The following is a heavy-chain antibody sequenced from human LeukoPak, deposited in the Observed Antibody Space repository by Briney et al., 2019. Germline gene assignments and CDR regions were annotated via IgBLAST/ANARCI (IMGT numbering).Heavy chain of an antibody. J-gene: IGHJ4*02. CDR2: INPNSGGT. CDR3: ARATDYDFWSGSPYYFDY. D-gene: IGHD3-3*01. CDR1: GYIFTDYY. V-gene: IGHV1-2*06. Sequence: ASVKVSCKASGYIFTDYYMHWVRQAPGQELGWMGRINPNSGGTNYAQKFQGRVTMTRDTSISTAYMELSRLRSDDTAVYYCARATDYDFWSGSPYYFDYWGQGTLVTVSS.